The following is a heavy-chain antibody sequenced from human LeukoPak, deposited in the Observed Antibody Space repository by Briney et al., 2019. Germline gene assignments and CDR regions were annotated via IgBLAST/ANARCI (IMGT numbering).Heavy chain of an antibody. Sequence: PGGSLRLSCAASGFTFSSYSMNWVRQAPGKGLEWVSSITSSSSYINYADSVKGRFTISRDNAKNSLYPQMNSLRAEDTAVYYCARDYWGQGTLVTVSS. CDR2: ITSSSSYI. CDR3: ARDY. V-gene: IGHV3-21*01. J-gene: IGHJ4*02. CDR1: GFTFSSYS.